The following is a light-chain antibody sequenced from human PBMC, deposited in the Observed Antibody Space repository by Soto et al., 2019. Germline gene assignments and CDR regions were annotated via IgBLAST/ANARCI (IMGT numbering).Light chain of an antibody. CDR2: AAS. CDR1: QGISSY. J-gene: IGKJ1*01. Sequence: DIQLTQSPSFLSASVGDRVTITCRASQGISSYLAWYQQKPGKAPKLLIYAASTLQSGVPSRFSGSGSGTEFTLTISSLQPEDFATYYCQQLNSYQWTFGQGTKAEIK. V-gene: IGKV1-9*01. CDR3: QQLNSYQWT.